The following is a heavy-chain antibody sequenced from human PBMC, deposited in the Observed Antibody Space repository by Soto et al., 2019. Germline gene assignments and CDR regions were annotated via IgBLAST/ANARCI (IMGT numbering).Heavy chain of an antibody. Sequence: ASVKVSCKASGYTFTSYAMHWVRQAPGQRLEWMGWINAGNGNTKYSQKFQGRVTITRDTSASTAYMELSSLRSEDTAVYYCARSDTPNYGDYPGVFDYWGQGTLVTVSS. CDR1: GYTFTSYA. CDR2: INAGNGNT. CDR3: ARSDTPNYGDYPGVFDY. V-gene: IGHV1-3*01. J-gene: IGHJ4*02. D-gene: IGHD4-17*01.